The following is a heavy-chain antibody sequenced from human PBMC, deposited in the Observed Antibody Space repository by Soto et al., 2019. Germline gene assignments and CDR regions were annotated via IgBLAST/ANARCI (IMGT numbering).Heavy chain of an antibody. D-gene: IGHD2-2*01. V-gene: IGHV1-69*12. CDR1: GGTFSSYA. Sequence: QVQLVQSGAEVKKPGSSVKVSCKASGGTFSSYAISWVRQAPGQGLEWMGGIIPIFGTANYAQKFQGRVTITADESTSTAYMELSSLRSEDTAVYYCARRIGDIVLVPAAMGWFDPWGQGTLVTVSS. J-gene: IGHJ5*02. CDR3: ARRIGDIVLVPAAMGWFDP. CDR2: IIPIFGTA.